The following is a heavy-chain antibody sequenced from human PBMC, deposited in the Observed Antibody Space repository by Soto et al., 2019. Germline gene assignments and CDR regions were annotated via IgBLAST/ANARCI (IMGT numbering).Heavy chain of an antibody. CDR1: GFTFSSYS. CDR2: ISSSSSYI. D-gene: IGHD3-10*01. Sequence: GGSLRLSCAASGFTFSSYSMNWVRQAPGKGLEWVSSISSSSSYIYYADSVKGRFTISRDNAKNSLYLQMNSLRAEDTAVYYCARDYGEYSYYYYYYMDVWGKGTTVTVSS. CDR3: ARDYGEYSYYYYYYMDV. V-gene: IGHV3-21*01. J-gene: IGHJ6*03.